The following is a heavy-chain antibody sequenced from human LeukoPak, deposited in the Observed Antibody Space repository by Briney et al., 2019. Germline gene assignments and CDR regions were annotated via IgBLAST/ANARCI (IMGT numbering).Heavy chain of an antibody. CDR1: GFTFSSYW. V-gene: IGHV3-48*02. Sequence: GGSLRLSCAASGFTFSSYWMHWVRQAPGKGLEWVSYISTTTSTIYYADSVKGRFTISRDNAKNSLYLQMNSLRDEDTAVYYCARNHFEDYWGQGTLVTVSS. J-gene: IGHJ4*02. CDR3: ARNHFEDY. CDR2: ISTTTSTI. D-gene: IGHD3-9*01.